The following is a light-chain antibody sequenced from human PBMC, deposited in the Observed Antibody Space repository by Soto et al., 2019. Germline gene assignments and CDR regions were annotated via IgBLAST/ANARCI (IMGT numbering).Light chain of an antibody. CDR3: QQYGRSHT. CDR2: GAS. V-gene: IGKV3-20*01. CDR1: HRISSTY. J-gene: IGKJ4*01. Sequence: ESVLTRSPGTLSLSPGERATLSCRASHRISSTYLAWYHQKPGQAPRLLIYGASSRATGIPDRFNGSGSGTDFTLTISRLEPEDFAVYYCQQYGRSHTFGGGTKVDIK.